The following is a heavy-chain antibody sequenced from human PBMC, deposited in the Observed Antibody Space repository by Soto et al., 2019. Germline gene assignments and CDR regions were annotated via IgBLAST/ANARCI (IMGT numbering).Heavy chain of an antibody. V-gene: IGHV3-33*01. CDR2: IWYDGSNK. CDR1: GFTFSSYG. J-gene: IGHJ4*02. Sequence: QVQLVESGGGVVQPGRSLRLSCAASGFTFSSYGMHWVRQAPGKGLEWVAVIWYDGSNKYYADSVKGRFTISRDNSKNTLYLQMNSLRAEDTAVYYWARECTYYDFWSGYQPADYWGQGTLVTVSS. CDR3: ARECTYYDFWSGYQPADY. D-gene: IGHD3-3*01.